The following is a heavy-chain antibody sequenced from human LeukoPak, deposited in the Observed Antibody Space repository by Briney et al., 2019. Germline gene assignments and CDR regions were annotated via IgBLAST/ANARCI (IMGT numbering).Heavy chain of an antibody. CDR1: GGSISSYY. V-gene: IGHV4-59*01. J-gene: IGHJ3*02. CDR3: ARDFGGYSGLDAFDI. CDR2: IYYSGST. Sequence: PSKTLSLTCTVSGGSISSYYWSWIRQPPGKGLEWIGYIYYSGSTDYNPSLKSRVTISVDTSKNQFSLKLSSVTAADTAVYYCARDFGGYSGLDAFDIWGQGTMVTVSS. D-gene: IGHD5-12*01.